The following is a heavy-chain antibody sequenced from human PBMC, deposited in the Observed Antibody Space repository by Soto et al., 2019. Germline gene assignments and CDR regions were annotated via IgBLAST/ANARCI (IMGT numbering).Heavy chain of an antibody. CDR1: GGTFSSYA. Sequence: SVKVSCKASGGTFSSYAISWVRQAPGQGLEWMGGIIPIFGTANYAQKFQGRVTITADESTSTAYMELSSLRSEDTAVYYCARGYDFWSYYYGMDVWGQGTTVTVSS. D-gene: IGHD3-3*01. J-gene: IGHJ6*02. V-gene: IGHV1-69*13. CDR3: ARGYDFWSYYYGMDV. CDR2: IIPIFGTA.